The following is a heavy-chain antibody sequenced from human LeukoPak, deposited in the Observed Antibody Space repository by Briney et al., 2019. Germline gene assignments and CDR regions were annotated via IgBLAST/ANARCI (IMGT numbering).Heavy chain of an antibody. Sequence: PSETLSLTCTVSGGSISSGDYYWSWIRQPPGQGLERIGYISLSGGTYYNPSLKSRASISLDTSRSQFSLKLSSVGAADTAVYYCARDFQGGPNDPWGQGALVTVSS. V-gene: IGHV4-30-4*01. D-gene: IGHD2-15*01. CDR1: GGSISSGDYY. J-gene: IGHJ5*02. CDR2: ISLSGGT. CDR3: ARDFQGGPNDP.